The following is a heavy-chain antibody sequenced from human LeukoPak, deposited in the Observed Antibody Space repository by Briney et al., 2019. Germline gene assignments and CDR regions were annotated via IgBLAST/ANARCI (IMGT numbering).Heavy chain of an antibody. CDR2: LYTSGST. J-gene: IGHJ4*02. V-gene: IGHV4-4*07. Sequence: TSETLSLTCTVSGGSISTYYWSWIRQPAGKGLEWIGRLYTSGSTIYNPSLRSRLTMSADTSKNQFSLKLRSVTAADTAVYYCARDIGGGSSWFDYWGQGTLVTVSS. D-gene: IGHD6-13*01. CDR3: ARDIGGGSSWFDY. CDR1: GGSISTYY.